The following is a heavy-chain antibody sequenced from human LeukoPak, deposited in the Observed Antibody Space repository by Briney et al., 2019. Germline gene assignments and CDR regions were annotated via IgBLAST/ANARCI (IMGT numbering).Heavy chain of an antibody. V-gene: IGHV4-34*01. CDR1: GGSFSGYY. CDR3: ARGNIAVAGGRWFDP. Sequence: SETLSLTCAVYGGSFSGYYWSWIRQPPGKGLEWIGEINHSGSTNYNPSLKSRVTISVDTSKNQFSLKLSSVTAADTAVYCCARGNIAVAGGRWFDPWGQGTLVTVSS. J-gene: IGHJ5*02. D-gene: IGHD6-19*01. CDR2: INHSGST.